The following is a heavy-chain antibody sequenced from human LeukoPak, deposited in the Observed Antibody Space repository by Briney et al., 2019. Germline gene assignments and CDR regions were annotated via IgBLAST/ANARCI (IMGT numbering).Heavy chain of an antibody. CDR3: ARGLPSTYYDFWSGYYITGFGLTSQNNWFDP. J-gene: IGHJ5*02. CDR1: GYTFTGYY. Sequence: GASVKVSCKASGYTFTGYYMHWVRQAPGQGLEWMGWINPNSGGTNYAQKFQGRVTMTRDTSISTAYMELGRLRSDDTAVYYCARGLPSTYYDFWSGYYITGFGLTSQNNWFDPWGQGTLVTVSS. V-gene: IGHV1-2*02. CDR2: INPNSGGT. D-gene: IGHD3-3*01.